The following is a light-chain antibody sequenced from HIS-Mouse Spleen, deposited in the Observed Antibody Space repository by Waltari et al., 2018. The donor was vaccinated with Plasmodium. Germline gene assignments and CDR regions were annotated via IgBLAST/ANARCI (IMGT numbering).Light chain of an antibody. CDR1: QSVSSN. J-gene: IGKJ3*01. CDR2: GSS. V-gene: IGKV3-15*01. Sequence: EIVMTQSPATLSVSPGERATLSCRASQSVSSNLAWNQKKPGQAPRLLIYGSSTRATGIPARFSGSGSGTEFTLTISSLQSEDFAVYYCQQYNNWSFTFGPGTKVDIK. CDR3: QQYNNWSFT.